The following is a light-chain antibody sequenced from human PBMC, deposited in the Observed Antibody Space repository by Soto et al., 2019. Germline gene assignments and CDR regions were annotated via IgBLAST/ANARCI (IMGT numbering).Light chain of an antibody. CDR2: KAS. J-gene: IGKJ1*01. Sequence: DLQMTQSPSTLSASVGDRVTITCRASQSISSWLAWYQQKPGKAPKLLIYKASSVESGVPSRFSGSGSGTEFTLTISSLQHDDLATYYCQQYNSYPWTFGQGTKVEIK. CDR1: QSISSW. CDR3: QQYNSYPWT. V-gene: IGKV1-5*03.